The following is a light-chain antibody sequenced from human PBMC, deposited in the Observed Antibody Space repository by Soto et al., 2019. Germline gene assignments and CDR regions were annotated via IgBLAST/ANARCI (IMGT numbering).Light chain of an antibody. V-gene: IGLV1-47*02. CDR2: SNN. CDR3: AAWDDSLSGWV. Sequence: QSVLTQPPSASGTPGQRVTISYSGSSSNIGSNYVYWYQQLPGTAPKLLIYSNNQRPSGVPDRFSGSKSGTSASLAISGLRSEDEADYYCAAWDDSLSGWVFGGGTKVTVL. J-gene: IGLJ3*02. CDR1: SSNIGSNY.